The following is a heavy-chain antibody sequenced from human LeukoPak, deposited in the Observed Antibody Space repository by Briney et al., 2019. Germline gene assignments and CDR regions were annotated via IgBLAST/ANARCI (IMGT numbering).Heavy chain of an antibody. D-gene: IGHD4-17*01. Sequence: GGSLRLSCVASGFTSSTYGLHWVRQAPGKGLEWVAVVSYDGSSIYYADSVKGRFTISRDNSKNTLFLQMNSLRGEDSAVYYCARAEAYGDYVSMGDYWGQGTLVTVSS. CDR3: ARAEAYGDYVSMGDY. V-gene: IGHV3-30*03. J-gene: IGHJ4*02. CDR2: VSYDGSSI. CDR1: GFTSSTYG.